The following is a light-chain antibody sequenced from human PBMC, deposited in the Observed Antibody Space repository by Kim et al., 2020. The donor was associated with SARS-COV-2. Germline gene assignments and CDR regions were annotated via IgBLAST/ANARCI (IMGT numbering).Light chain of an antibody. CDR3: QQRSNWPT. J-gene: IGKJ4*01. V-gene: IGKV3-11*01. CDR1: QSVSSD. Sequence: SLSPGERATLSCRASQSVSSDLAWYQQKPGQAPRLLIYGASNRATGVPARFSGSGSGTDFTLTISSLEPEDFAVYYCQQRSNWPTFGGGTKVDIK. CDR2: GAS.